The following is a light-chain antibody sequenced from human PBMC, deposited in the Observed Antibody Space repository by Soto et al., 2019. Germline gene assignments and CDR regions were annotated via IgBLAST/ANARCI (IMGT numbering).Light chain of an antibody. J-gene: IGLJ1*01. CDR2: VVS. CDR3: SSYRSGGNFV. V-gene: IGLV2-14*01. Sequence: VPSQPASLSGSPAPSIASCRSGTSSDVGCYNYVSWHQQHPGKAPKVLISVVSNRPSGVSNRFSGSKSGNTASLTISGLQAEDEADYYCSSYRSGGNFVLGSGTKVTVL. CDR1: SSDVGCYNY.